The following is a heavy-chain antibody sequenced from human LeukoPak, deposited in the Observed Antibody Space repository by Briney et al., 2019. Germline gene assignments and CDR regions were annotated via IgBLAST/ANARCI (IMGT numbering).Heavy chain of an antibody. Sequence: GGSLRLSCAASGFTFSSYAMHWVRQAPGKGLGWVAVISYDGSNKYYADSVKGRFTISRDNSKNTLYMQMNSLRAEYMAVNYCAKDLGRGFDPWGQGTLVTGSS. CDR3: AKDLGRGFDP. J-gene: IGHJ5*02. V-gene: IGHV3-30*04. CDR2: ISYDGSNK. D-gene: IGHD3-10*01. CDR1: GFTFSSYA.